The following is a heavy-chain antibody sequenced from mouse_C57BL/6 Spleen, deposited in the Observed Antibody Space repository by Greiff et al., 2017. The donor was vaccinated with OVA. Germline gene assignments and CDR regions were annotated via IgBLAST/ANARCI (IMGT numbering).Heavy chain of an antibody. J-gene: IGHJ1*03. CDR3: ARGYYDYDGFAV. CDR1: GYTFTSYW. Sequence: VQLQQPGTELVKPGASVKLSCKASGYTFTSYWMHWVKQRPGQGLEWIGNINPSNGGSNYNEKFKSKATLTVDKSSSTAYMQLSSLTAEDTGVYYCARGYYDYDGFAVWGTGTTVTVSA. D-gene: IGHD2-4*01. CDR2: INPSNGGS. V-gene: IGHV1-53*01.